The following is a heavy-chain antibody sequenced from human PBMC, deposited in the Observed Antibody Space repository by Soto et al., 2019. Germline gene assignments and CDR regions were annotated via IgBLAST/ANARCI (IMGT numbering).Heavy chain of an antibody. D-gene: IGHD3-3*01. Sequence: GGSLRLSCAASGFTFTSYAMSWVRQAPGKGLEWVSGISGSGGDTKSADSVKGRFTISRDNFKNMLYLQMNSLGAEDTAVYYCAKHDFWTLYNTGLDSWGQGTLVTVS. J-gene: IGHJ4*02. CDR3: AKHDFWTLYNTGLDS. CDR2: ISGSGGDT. V-gene: IGHV3-23*01. CDR1: GFTFTSYA.